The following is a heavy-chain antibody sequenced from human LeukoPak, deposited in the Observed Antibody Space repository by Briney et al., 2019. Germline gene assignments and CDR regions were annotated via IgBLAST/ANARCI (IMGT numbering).Heavy chain of an antibody. J-gene: IGHJ4*02. CDR3: ASDYDSSGYYYFN. CDR1: GGSFSGYY. D-gene: IGHD3-22*01. Sequence: KPSETLSLTCAVYGGSFSGYYWSWIRQPPGKGLEWIGEINHSGSTYYNPSLKSRVTISVDTSKNQFSLKLSSVTAADTAVYYCASDYDSSGYYYFNWGQGTLVTVSS. CDR2: INHSGST. V-gene: IGHV4-34*01.